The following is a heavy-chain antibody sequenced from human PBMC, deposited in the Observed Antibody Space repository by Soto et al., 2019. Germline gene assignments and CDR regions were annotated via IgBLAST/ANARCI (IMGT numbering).Heavy chain of an antibody. Sequence: GESLKISCKGSGYSFTSYWIGWVRQMPGKGLEWMGIIYPGDSDTRYSPSFQGQVTISADKSISTAYLQWSSLKASDTAMYYCARHPDNYYDSSGPNAGAAPSYYYGMDVWGQGTTVTVSS. CDR3: ARHPDNYYDSSGPNAGAAPSYYYGMDV. CDR1: GYSFTSYW. J-gene: IGHJ6*02. CDR2: IYPGDSDT. V-gene: IGHV5-51*01. D-gene: IGHD3-22*01.